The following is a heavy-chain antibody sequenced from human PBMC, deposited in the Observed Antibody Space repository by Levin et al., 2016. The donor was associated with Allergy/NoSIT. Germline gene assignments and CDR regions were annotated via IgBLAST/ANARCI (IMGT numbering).Heavy chain of an antibody. CDR1: GFTFRSYA. Sequence: GESLKISCVASGFTFRSYAMSWVRQAPGRGLEWVAHIKQESSEIKYATLARGRFTISRDDPVNSLYLQLNSLTVGDTAVYYCVRETRSTFYYDKHAPPPFDYWGQGAQVTVSS. CDR3: VRETRSTFYYDKHAPPPFDY. CDR2: IKQESSEI. V-gene: IGHV3-7*03. D-gene: IGHD3-22*01. J-gene: IGHJ4*02.